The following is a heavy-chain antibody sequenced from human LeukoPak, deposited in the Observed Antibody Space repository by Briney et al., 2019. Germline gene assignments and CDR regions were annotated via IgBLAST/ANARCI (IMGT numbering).Heavy chain of an antibody. J-gene: IGHJ4*02. CDR3: AKDIYSSSWYYFDY. Sequence: PGGSLRLSCAASGFTFSDYYMSWIRQAPGKGLEWVSGISWNSGSIGYADSVKGRFTISRDNARNSLYLQMNSLRAEDTALYYCAKDIYSSSWYYFDYWGQGTLVTVSS. D-gene: IGHD6-13*01. CDR1: GFTFSDYY. CDR2: ISWNSGSI. V-gene: IGHV3-9*01.